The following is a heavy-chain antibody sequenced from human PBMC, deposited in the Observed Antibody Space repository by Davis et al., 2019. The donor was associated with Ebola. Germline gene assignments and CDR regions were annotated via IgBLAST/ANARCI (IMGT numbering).Heavy chain of an antibody. D-gene: IGHD6-19*01. J-gene: IGHJ6*02. CDR1: GFTFDDYA. CDR2: ISWNSGSI. CDR3: AKDIGWLTPYYYYGMDV. Sequence: PGGSLRLSCAASGFTFDDYAMHWVRQAPGKGLEWVSGISWNSGSIGYADSVKGRFTISRDNAKNSLYLQMNSLRAEDTALYYCAKDIGWLTPYYYYGMDVWGQGTTVTVSS. V-gene: IGHV3-9*01.